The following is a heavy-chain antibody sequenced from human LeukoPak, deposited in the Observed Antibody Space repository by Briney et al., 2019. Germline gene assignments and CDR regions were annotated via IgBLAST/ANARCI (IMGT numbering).Heavy chain of an antibody. CDR1: GFTFSSYW. Sequence: PGGSLRLSCAASGFTFSSYWMHWVRQAPGRGLVWVSRINSDGSSTSYADSVKGRFTISRDNAKNTLYLQMNSLRAEDTAVYYCARDPRYFDWLVRHYYYGMDVWGQGTTVTVSS. J-gene: IGHJ6*02. D-gene: IGHD3-9*01. CDR3: ARDPRYFDWLVRHYYYGMDV. CDR2: INSDGSST. V-gene: IGHV3-74*01.